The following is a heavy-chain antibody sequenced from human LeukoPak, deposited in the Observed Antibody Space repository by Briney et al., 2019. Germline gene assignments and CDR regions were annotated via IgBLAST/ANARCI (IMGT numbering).Heavy chain of an antibody. D-gene: IGHD2-2*01. J-gene: IGHJ6*02. CDR1: GGTFSSYA. Sequence: ASVKVSCKASGGTFSSYAISWVRQAPGQGLEWMGWISAYNGNTNYAQKLQGRVTMTTDTSTSTAYMELRSLRSDDTAVYYCARDYCSSTSCYWGYSYYYGMDVWGQGTTVTVSS. CDR2: ISAYNGNT. CDR3: ARDYCSSTSCYWGYSYYYGMDV. V-gene: IGHV1-18*01.